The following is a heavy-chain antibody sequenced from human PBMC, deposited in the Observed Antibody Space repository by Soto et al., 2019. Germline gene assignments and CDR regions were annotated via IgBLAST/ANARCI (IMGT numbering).Heavy chain of an antibody. J-gene: IGHJ4*02. V-gene: IGHV4-30-4*01. CDR3: VRGGNPYHYATSGPGTFDK. CDR2: TSFSGYT. CDR1: GDSVSSGDSY. Sequence: QVQLQESGPGLVKPSQTLSLTCSVSGDSVSSGDSYWSWIRQPPGKALEWIGYTSFSGYTSYSPSLTSRVTISVDMSKSQFSLRLTSVTAADTAVYYCVRGGNPYHYATSGPGTFDKWGQGTLVSVSS. D-gene: IGHD1-26*01.